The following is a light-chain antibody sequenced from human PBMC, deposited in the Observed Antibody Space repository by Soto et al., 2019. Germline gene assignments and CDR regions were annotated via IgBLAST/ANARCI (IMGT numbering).Light chain of an antibody. CDR3: QQYHNLWA. CDR2: RAS. J-gene: IGKJ1*01. CDR1: QNIYSN. Sequence: IPLTQSPATVSVSPGETVTLSCRASQNIYSNLGWYQQRPGQAPRLTIYRASTRATGIPARFSGGGSGTEFTLTINSLQSEDFAVYYCQQYHNLWAFGRGTKVDIK. V-gene: IGKV3-15*01.